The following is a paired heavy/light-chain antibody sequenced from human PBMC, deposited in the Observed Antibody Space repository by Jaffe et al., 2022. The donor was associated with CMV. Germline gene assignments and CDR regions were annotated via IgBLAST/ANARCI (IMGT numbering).Heavy chain of an antibody. J-gene: IGHJ4*02. CDR3: ARGLALEMATFNGGSFDH. CDR1: GGSLSAYY. Sequence: QVQLQQWGAGLLKPSETLSLTCAVYGGSLSAYYWAWIRQPPGKGLEWIGDINFTGSTEYKASLKSRVTISIDASKNQFSLKLTSVSAADTAVYFCARGLALEMATFNGGSFDHWSQGTLVTVSS. V-gene: IGHV4-34*01. CDR2: INFTGST. D-gene: IGHD3-16*01.
Light chain of an antibody. J-gene: IGKJ1*01. V-gene: IGKV4-1*01. CDR1: QSVLYSPNNKNY. CDR2: WAS. Sequence: DIVMTQSPEFLPVSLGERATINCKSSQSVLYSPNNKNYLGWYQQKPGQPPKLLINWASIRESGVPDRFSGSGSGTDFTLTISSLQAEDVAVYYCQQFYGTPPTFGQGTKVEIK. CDR3: QQFYGTPPT.